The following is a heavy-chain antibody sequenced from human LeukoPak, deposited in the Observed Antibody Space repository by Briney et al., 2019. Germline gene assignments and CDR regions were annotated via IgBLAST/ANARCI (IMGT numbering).Heavy chain of an antibody. CDR2: MYLSGTT. J-gene: IGHJ4*02. D-gene: IGHD3-22*01. CDR1: GVSISSGDYY. V-gene: IGHV4-39*07. CDR3: AGLVGRYSSGLYYYYFDY. Sequence: SETLSLTCTVSGVSISSGDYYWSWFRHPPGKGLEWIGEMYLSGTTHSNPSVKSRVTISIDKSKNQFFLNLSSVTAADTAVYYCAGLVGRYSSGLYYYYFDYWGQGTLVTVSS.